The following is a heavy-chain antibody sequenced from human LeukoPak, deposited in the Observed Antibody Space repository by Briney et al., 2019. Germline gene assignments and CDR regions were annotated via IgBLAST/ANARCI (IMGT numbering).Heavy chain of an antibody. CDR1: GFTFSNYA. CDR2: ISASGGST. Sequence: GGSLRLSCAASGFTFSNYAMSWVRQAPGKGLEWVSTISASGGSTYYAGSVKGRFTISRDNSKNTLYLQMNSLRAEDTAIYYCAKDIPRPPYSSGQAPPYWGQGTLVTVSS. V-gene: IGHV3-23*01. CDR3: AKDIPRPPYSSGQAPPY. J-gene: IGHJ4*02. D-gene: IGHD6-19*01.